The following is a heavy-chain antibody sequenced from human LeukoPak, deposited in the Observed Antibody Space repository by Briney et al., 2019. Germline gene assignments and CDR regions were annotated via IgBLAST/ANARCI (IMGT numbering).Heavy chain of an antibody. CDR3: ARDRCSSTSCYARWFDH. V-gene: IGHV4-59*01. J-gene: IGHJ5*02. Sequence: SETLSLTCTVSGGSISSYYWSWIRQPPGKGLEWIGYIYYSGSTNYNPSLKSRVTISVDTSKNQFSLKLSSVTAADTAVYYCARDRCSSTSCYARWFDHWGQGTLVTVSS. D-gene: IGHD2-2*01. CDR1: GGSISSYY. CDR2: IYYSGST.